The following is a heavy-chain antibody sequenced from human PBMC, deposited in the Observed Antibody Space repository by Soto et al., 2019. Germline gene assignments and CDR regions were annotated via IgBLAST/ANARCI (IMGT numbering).Heavy chain of an antibody. CDR3: ARGSSAGTTYFDY. V-gene: IGHV3-21*01. D-gene: IGHD6-13*01. Sequence: PGGSLRLSCAASGFTFSSYSMNWVRQAPGKGLEWVSSISSSSSYIYYADSVKGRFTISRGNAKNSLYLQMNSLRAEDTAVYYCARGSSAGTTYFDYWGQGTLVTVSS. CDR1: GFTFSSYS. CDR2: ISSSSSYI. J-gene: IGHJ4*02.